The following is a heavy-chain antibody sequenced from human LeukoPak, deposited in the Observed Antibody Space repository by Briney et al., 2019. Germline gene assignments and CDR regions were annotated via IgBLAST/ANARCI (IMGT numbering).Heavy chain of an antibody. CDR2: INPSGGST. Sequence: GASVKVSCKASGYTFTSYYMHWVRQAPGQGLEWMGIINPSGGSTSYAQKFQGRVTMTRDTSTSTVYMELSSLRSEDTAVYYCATASTVTTERGSIVRAFDIWGQGTMVTVSS. CDR3: ATASTVTTERGSIVRAFDI. V-gene: IGHV1-46*03. J-gene: IGHJ3*02. CDR1: GYTFTSYY. D-gene: IGHD4-17*01.